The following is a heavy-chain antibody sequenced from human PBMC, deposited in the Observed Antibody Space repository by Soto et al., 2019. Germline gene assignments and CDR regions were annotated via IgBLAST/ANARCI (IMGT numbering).Heavy chain of an antibody. D-gene: IGHD4-17*01. CDR3: AREYGDYGVIDY. J-gene: IGHJ4*02. CDR2: INHSGST. V-gene: IGHV4-34*01. Sequence: QVQLQQWGAGLLKPSETLSLTCAVYGGSFSGYYWSWIRQPPGKGLEWIGEINHSGSTNYNPSLKSXVTISVATSKNQFSLKLSSVTAADTAVYYCAREYGDYGVIDYWGQGTLVTVSS. CDR1: GGSFSGYY.